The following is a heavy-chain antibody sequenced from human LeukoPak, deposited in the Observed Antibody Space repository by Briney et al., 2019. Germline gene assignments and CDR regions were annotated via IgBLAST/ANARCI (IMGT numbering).Heavy chain of an antibody. Sequence: GESLKISCQGSGYSSSRYWIGWVRQMPGKGLEWVGIIYPGDSDTRYSPSFQGHVTISADKSIGTAYLQWSSLKASDTAMYFCARQAYSSGHDAFDFWGQGTLVTVSS. J-gene: IGHJ3*01. V-gene: IGHV5-51*01. D-gene: IGHD6-19*01. CDR3: ARQAYSSGHDAFDF. CDR2: IYPGDSDT. CDR1: GYSSSRYW.